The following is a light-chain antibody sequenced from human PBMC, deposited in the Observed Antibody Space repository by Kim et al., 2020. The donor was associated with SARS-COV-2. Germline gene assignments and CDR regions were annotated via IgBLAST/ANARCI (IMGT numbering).Light chain of an antibody. CDR3: SSYAGSNNLV. J-gene: IGLJ2*01. V-gene: IGLV2-8*01. Sequence: GQAVTISSTGTSSDVGSYNYVSWYQQHPGKAPKLMIYGVSKRPSGVPDRFSGSKSGNTASLTVSGLQAEDEADYYCSSYAGSNNLVFGGGTQLTVL. CDR2: GVS. CDR1: SSDVGSYNY.